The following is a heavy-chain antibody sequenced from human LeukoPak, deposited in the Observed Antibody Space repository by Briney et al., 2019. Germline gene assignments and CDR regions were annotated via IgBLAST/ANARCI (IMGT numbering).Heavy chain of an antibody. CDR3: ARHYGIYSYFDY. V-gene: IGHV4-39*01. CDR1: GGSISSSSYY. Sequence: SETLSLTCTVSGGSISSSSYYWGWIRQPPGKGLEWIGSIYYSGSTYYNPSLKSRVTISVDTSKNQFSLKLSSVTAADTAVYYCARHYGIYSYFDYWGQGTLVTVSS. J-gene: IGHJ4*02. CDR2: IYYSGST. D-gene: IGHD1-26*01.